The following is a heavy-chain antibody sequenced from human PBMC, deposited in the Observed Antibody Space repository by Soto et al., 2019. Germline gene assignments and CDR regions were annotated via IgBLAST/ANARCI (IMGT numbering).Heavy chain of an antibody. J-gene: IGHJ5*02. CDR1: TFSMYS. CDR3: TRDQGGSYDSWFDP. Sequence: EVQVMESGGGLVQPGGSLRLSCNLTFSMYSMNWVRQAPGKGLEWVASISSGGTYIKYADSVKGRFTISRDNAKNSVSQQMNSLRVDDTAVYFCTRDQGGSYDSWFDPWGQGTLVTVSS. V-gene: IGHV3-21*01. D-gene: IGHD1-26*01. CDR2: ISSGGTYI.